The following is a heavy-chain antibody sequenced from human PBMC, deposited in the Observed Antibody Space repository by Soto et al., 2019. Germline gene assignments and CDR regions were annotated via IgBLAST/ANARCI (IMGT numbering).Heavy chain of an antibody. J-gene: IGHJ3*02. CDR1: EFTFSTYS. CDR3: ARAQGSGYPGDGAFDI. D-gene: IGHD5-12*01. CDR2: ISSTTSYI. Sequence: EVLLVESGGGLVKPGGSLRLSCAASEFTFSTYSMNWVRQAPGKGLEWVSSISSTTSYIYYEDSVKGRFTISRDNAKNSLSLQMDSLRAEDTAVYYCARAQGSGYPGDGAFDIWGQWTIVTVSS. V-gene: IGHV3-21*01.